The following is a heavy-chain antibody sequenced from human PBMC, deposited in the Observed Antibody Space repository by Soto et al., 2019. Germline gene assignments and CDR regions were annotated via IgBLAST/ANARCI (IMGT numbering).Heavy chain of an antibody. CDR3: AREIDGYRRQNWFDP. D-gene: IGHD5-12*01. V-gene: IGHV1-69*12. CDR2: IIPIFGTA. Sequence: QVQLVQSGAEVKKPGSSVKLSCKASGGTFSSYAISWVRQAPGQGLEWMGGIIPIFGTANYAQKFQRRVTITADESTSTAYMELSSLRSEDTAVYYCAREIDGYRRQNWFDPWGQGTLVTVSS. J-gene: IGHJ5*02. CDR1: GGTFSSYA.